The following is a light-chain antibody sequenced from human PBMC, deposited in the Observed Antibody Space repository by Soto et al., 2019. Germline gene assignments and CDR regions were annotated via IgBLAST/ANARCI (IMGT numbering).Light chain of an antibody. V-gene: IGKV3D-15*01. CDR1: QSVSSN. CDR3: QQYNSWPLT. CDR2: DIS. Sequence: ETVMTQSPATLSVSPGERATLSCRARQSVSSNLAWYQQKPGQPPRLLIYDISTSATGIPTRFSGSGSGTEFTLTISSLQSEDFGVYSCQQYNSWPLTFGGGTKV. J-gene: IGKJ4*01.